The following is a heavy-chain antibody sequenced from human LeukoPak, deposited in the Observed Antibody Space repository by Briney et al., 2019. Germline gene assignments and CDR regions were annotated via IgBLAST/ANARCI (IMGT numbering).Heavy chain of an antibody. CDR2: IIPIFGTA. CDR1: GGTFSSYA. Sequence: RASVKVSCKASGGTFSSYATSWVRQAPGQGLEWMAGIIPIFGTANYAQKFQGRVTITADESTSTAYMELSSLRSEDTAVYYCARALMGSYYDSSGYYRLDYWGQGTLVTVSS. D-gene: IGHD3-22*01. J-gene: IGHJ4*02. CDR3: ARALMGSYYDSSGYYRLDY. V-gene: IGHV1-69*01.